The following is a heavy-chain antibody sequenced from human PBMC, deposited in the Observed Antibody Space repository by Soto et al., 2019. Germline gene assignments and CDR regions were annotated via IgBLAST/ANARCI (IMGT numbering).Heavy chain of an antibody. J-gene: IGHJ4*02. CDR1: GYRLSNYW. D-gene: IGHD3-22*01. CDR3: ATLSYYDSHGAFDY. CDR2: IYPGDSDT. V-gene: IGHV5-51*01. Sequence: PGESLKISCKGSGYRLSNYWIGWVRQKPGKGLEWMGIIYPGDSDTKYSPSFRGQVTISADKSTGTAYLQWDSLEASDTAVYFCATLSYYDSHGAFDYWGQGTLVTVSS.